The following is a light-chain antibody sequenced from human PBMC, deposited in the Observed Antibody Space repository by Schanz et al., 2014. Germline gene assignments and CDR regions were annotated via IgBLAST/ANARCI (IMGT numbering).Light chain of an antibody. J-gene: IGKJ3*01. CDR3: QQYGDSPLFT. CDR1: QNVGTY. V-gene: IGKV3-11*01. Sequence: EIVLTQSPVTLSLSPGERATLSCRASQNVGTYLAWYQQKPGQAPRLLIYAASTRATGIPARFSGSGSGTDFTLTISSLEPGDFAVYYCQQYGDSPLFTFGPGTKVDFK. CDR2: AAS.